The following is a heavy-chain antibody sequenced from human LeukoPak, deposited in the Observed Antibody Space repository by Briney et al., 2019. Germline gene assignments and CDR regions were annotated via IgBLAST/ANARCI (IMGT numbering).Heavy chain of an antibody. Sequence: GGSLRLSCAASGFTFSSYSMNWVRQAPGKGLEWVSAISGSGGSTYYADSVKGRFTISRDNSKNTLYLQMNSLRAEDTAVYYCAKDRGTVAGTAARDYWGQGTLVTVSS. CDR1: GFTFSSYS. CDR3: AKDRGTVAGTAARDY. CDR2: ISGSGGST. J-gene: IGHJ4*02. V-gene: IGHV3-23*01. D-gene: IGHD6-19*01.